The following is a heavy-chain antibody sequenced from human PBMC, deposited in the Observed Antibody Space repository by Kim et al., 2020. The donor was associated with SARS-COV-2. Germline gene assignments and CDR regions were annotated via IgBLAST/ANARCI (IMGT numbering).Heavy chain of an antibody. V-gene: IGHV3-73*01. CDR2: IRSKANSYAT. J-gene: IGHJ4*02. CDR1: GFTFSGSA. D-gene: IGHD3-16*02. Sequence: GGSLRLSCAASGFTFSGSAMHWVRQASGKGLEWVGRIRSKANSYATAYAASVKGRFTISRDDSKNTAYLQMNSLKTEDTAVYYCTSRGLRLGELSLSDYWGQGTLVTVSS. CDR3: TSRGLRLGELSLSDY.